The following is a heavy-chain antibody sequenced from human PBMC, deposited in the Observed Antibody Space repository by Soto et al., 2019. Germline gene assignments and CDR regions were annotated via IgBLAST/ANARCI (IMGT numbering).Heavy chain of an antibody. Sequence: GGSLRLSCAASGFAFSIFAMSWVRQSPGKGLEWVSTISGSGGSTYYADAVKGRFTISRDNSMGTLYLQMKSLRVEDTAIYYCAKEVSLGSTVDLGYWGQGALVTVSS. CDR3: AKEVSLGSTVDLGY. V-gene: IGHV3-23*01. D-gene: IGHD7-27*01. CDR1: GFAFSIFA. CDR2: ISGSGGST. J-gene: IGHJ4*02.